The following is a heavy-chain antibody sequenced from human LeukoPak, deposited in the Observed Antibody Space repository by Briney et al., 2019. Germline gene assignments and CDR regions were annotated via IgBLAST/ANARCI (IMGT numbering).Heavy chain of an antibody. CDR1: GFTFSNAW. J-gene: IGHJ4*02. Sequence: GGSLRLSCAASGFTFSNAWMSWVRQAPGKGLEWVGRIKSKTDGGTTDYAAPVKGRFTISRDDSKNTLYLQMNSLKTEDTAVYYCTTDLTGEYCSGGSCGGVDYWGQGTLVTVSS. CDR2: IKSKTDGGTT. V-gene: IGHV3-15*01. D-gene: IGHD2-15*01. CDR3: TTDLTGEYCSGGSCGGVDY.